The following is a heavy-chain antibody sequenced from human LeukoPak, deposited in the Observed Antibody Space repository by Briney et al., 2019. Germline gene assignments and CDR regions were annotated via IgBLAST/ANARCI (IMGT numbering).Heavy chain of an antibody. Sequence: SETLSLTCTVSGGSISSYYWSWIRQPPGKGLEWIGYIYYSGSTNYNPSLKSRVTISVDTSKNQFSLKLSSVTAADTALYYCARGFTLFDPWGQGTLVTVSS. V-gene: IGHV4-59*01. D-gene: IGHD2/OR15-2a*01. CDR3: ARGFTLFDP. CDR1: GGSISSYY. CDR2: IYYSGST. J-gene: IGHJ5*02.